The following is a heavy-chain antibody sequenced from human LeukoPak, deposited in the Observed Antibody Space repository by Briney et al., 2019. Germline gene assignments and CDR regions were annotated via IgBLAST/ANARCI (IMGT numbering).Heavy chain of an antibody. J-gene: IGHJ4*02. CDR1: GFTFSSYT. CDR3: AREILAPGKTHDY. CDR2: ISSSSIYI. Sequence: KPGGSLRLSCAASGFTFSSYTMNWVRQAPGKGLEWVSSISSSSIYIYYADSVKGRFTISRDNAKNSLYLQMNSLRAEDTAVYYCAREILAPGKTHDYWGQGTLVTVSS. V-gene: IGHV3-21*01.